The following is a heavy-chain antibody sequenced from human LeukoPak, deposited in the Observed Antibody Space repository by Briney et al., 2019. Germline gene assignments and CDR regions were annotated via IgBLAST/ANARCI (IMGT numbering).Heavy chain of an antibody. Sequence: GGSLRLSRAASGFTFSDYYMSWIRQAPGKGLEWVSSISSSSSYIYYADSVKGRFTISRDNAKNSLYLQMNSLRAEDTAVYYCARVVSGWYKAIDYWGQGTLVTVSS. CDR3: ARVVSGWYKAIDY. J-gene: IGHJ4*02. D-gene: IGHD6-19*01. V-gene: IGHV3-11*06. CDR1: GFTFSDYY. CDR2: ISSSSSYI.